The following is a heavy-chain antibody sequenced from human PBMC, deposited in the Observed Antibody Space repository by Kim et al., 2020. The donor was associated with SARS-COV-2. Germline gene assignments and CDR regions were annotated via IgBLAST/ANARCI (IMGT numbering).Heavy chain of an antibody. CDR3: ATLDSSGYYKEYYFDY. D-gene: IGHD3-22*01. CDR1: GYTLTELS. V-gene: IGHV1-24*01. J-gene: IGHJ4*02. Sequence: SVKVSCKVSGYTLTELSMHWVRQAPGKGLAWMGGFDPEDGETIYAQKFQGRVTMTEDTSTDTAYMDLSSLRSEDTAVYYCATLDSSGYYKEYYFDYWGQGTLVTVSS. CDR2: FDPEDGET.